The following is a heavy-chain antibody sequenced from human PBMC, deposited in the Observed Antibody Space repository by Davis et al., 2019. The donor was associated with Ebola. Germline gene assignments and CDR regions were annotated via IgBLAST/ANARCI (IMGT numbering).Heavy chain of an antibody. Sequence: GESLKISCAASGFLFSDFSMNWVRQEPGKGLEWITYITKGSDAIHYADSVKGRFTVSRDNAKNSVFLQMNSLRDEDSAVYYCARDYIFAFDFWGQGTQVTVSS. J-gene: IGHJ4*02. CDR2: ITKGSDAI. CDR3: ARDYIFAFDF. V-gene: IGHV3-48*02. CDR1: GFLFSDFS. D-gene: IGHD4-11*01.